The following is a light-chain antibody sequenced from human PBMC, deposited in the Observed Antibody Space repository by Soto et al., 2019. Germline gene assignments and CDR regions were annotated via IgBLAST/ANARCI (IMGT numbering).Light chain of an antibody. Sequence: EVVLTQSPGTLSMSPGERAALSCRASQSVSSSYLAWYQQRPGQAPRLLVYGASTRAPGVPDRFSGSGSGTDFTLTISRLEPEDSAVYFCQQYGTSAAATFGGGTKVEIK. CDR1: QSVSSSY. CDR2: GAS. CDR3: QQYGTSAAAT. V-gene: IGKV3-20*01. J-gene: IGKJ4*01.